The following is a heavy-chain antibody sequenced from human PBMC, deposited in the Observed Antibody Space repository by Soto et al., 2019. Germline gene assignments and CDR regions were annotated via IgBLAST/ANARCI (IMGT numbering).Heavy chain of an antibody. Sequence: QVQLVQSGAEVKKPGSSVKVSCKASGGTFSSYVISWVRQAPGQGLEWMGGIISIFGTPNYAQKFQGRVTITADESTSTAYMELRSLRSEDSSVYYCAVWQVDTAMDSGYFYCAMDVWGQGTTVTVSS. V-gene: IGHV1-69*01. D-gene: IGHD5-18*01. J-gene: IGHJ6*02. CDR3: AVWQVDTAMDSGYFYCAMDV. CDR1: GGTFSSYV. CDR2: IISIFGTP.